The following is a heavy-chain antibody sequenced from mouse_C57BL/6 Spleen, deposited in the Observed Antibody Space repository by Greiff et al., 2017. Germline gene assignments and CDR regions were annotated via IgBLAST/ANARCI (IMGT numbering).Heavy chain of an antibody. V-gene: IGHV2-2*01. D-gene: IGHD2-3*01. J-gene: IGHJ1*03. CDR1: GFSLTSYG. CDR2: IWSGGST. Sequence: VMLVESGPGLVQPSQSLSITCTVSGFSLTSYGVHWVRQSPGKGLEWLGVIWSGGSTDYNAAFISRLSISKDNSKSQVFFKMNSLQADDTAIYYCANDGSWYFDVWGTGTTVTVSS. CDR3: ANDGSWYFDV.